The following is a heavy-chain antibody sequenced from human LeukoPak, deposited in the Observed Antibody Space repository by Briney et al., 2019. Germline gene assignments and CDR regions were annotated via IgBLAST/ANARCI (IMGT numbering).Heavy chain of an antibody. CDR3: ARGKGNYGYYYYYMDV. Sequence: SETLSLTCAVYGGSFSGYYWGWIRQPPGKGLEWIGEINHSGSTNYNPSLKSRVTISVDTSKNQFSLKLSSVTAADTAVYYCARGKGNYGYYYYYMDVWGKGTTVTVSS. CDR2: INHSGST. J-gene: IGHJ6*03. CDR1: GGSFSGYY. D-gene: IGHD4-11*01. V-gene: IGHV4-34*01.